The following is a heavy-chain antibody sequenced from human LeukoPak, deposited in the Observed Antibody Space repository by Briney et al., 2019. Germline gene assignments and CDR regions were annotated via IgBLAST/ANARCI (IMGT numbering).Heavy chain of an antibody. V-gene: IGHV3-53*04. CDR2: IYSGGST. J-gene: IGHJ6*02. CDR3: ARLNQLPYYYYGMDV. CDR1: GFTVSSNY. Sequence: PGGSLRLSCAASGFTVSSNYMSWVRQAPGKGLEWDSVIYSGGSTYYADSVKGRFTISRHNSKNTLYLQMNSLRAEDTAVYYCARLNQLPYYYYGMDVWGQGTTVTVSS. D-gene: IGHD2-2*01.